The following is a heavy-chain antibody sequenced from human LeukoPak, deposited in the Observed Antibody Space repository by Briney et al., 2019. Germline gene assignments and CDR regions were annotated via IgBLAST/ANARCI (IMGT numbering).Heavy chain of an antibody. CDR1: GGTFTSYA. CDR3: AKLGSVGGTMTPDY. CDR2: IIPIFGTA. V-gene: IGHV1-69*13. J-gene: IGHJ4*02. D-gene: IGHD3-22*01. Sequence: GASVKVSCKASGGTFTSYAISWVRQAPGQGLEWMGGIIPIFGTANYAQKFQGRVTITADESTSTAYMELSRLRSEDTAVYYCAKLGSVGGTMTPDYWGQGTLVTVSS.